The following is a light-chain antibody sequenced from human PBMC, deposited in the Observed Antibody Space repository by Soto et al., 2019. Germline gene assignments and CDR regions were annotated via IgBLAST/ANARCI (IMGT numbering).Light chain of an antibody. CDR3: SSYAGNNNLV. Sequence: QSVLTQSPSVCAAPGQKVTISCSGSSSNIGNNYVSWYQQLPGTAPKLLIYDNNKRPSGIPDRFSGSKSGNTASLTISELQAEDEADYYCSSYAGNNNLVFGGGTTVTVL. V-gene: IGLV1-51*01. CDR1: SSNIGNNY. CDR2: DNN. J-gene: IGLJ2*01.